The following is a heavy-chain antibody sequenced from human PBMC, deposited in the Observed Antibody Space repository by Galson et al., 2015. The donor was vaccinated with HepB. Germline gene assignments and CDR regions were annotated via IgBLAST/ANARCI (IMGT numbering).Heavy chain of an antibody. Sequence: SLRLSCAASGFTFSSYWMSWVRQAPGKGLEWVANIKQDGSEKYYVDSVKGRFTISRDNAKNSLYLQMNSLRAEDTAVYYCARVLREYYDFWSGYYIYYYYYYMGVWGKGTTVTVSS. D-gene: IGHD3-3*01. CDR2: IKQDGSEK. V-gene: IGHV3-7*01. CDR3: ARVLREYYDFWSGYYIYYYYYYMGV. CDR1: GFTFSSYW. J-gene: IGHJ6*03.